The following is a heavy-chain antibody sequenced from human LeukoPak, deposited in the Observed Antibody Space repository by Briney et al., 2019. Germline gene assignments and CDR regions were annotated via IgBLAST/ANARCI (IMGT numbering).Heavy chain of an antibody. D-gene: IGHD5-18*01. J-gene: IGHJ4*02. CDR1: GGSISSGGYS. Sequence: SETLSLTCAVSGGSISSGGYSWSWIRQPPGKGLEWIGYIYHSGSTYYNPSLKSRVTISVDRSKNQFSLKLSSVTAADTAVYYCARNNVDTAIDYWGQGTLVTVSP. CDR3: ARNNVDTAIDY. CDR2: IYHSGST. V-gene: IGHV4-30-2*01.